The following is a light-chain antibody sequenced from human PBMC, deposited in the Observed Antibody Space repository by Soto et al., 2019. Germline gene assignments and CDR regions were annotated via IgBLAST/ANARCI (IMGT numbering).Light chain of an antibody. V-gene: IGKV4-1*01. CDR3: QQYYTNPLT. CDR2: WAS. CDR1: QSVLYSSDNRNY. J-gene: IGKJ1*01. Sequence: DIVMTQSPDSLAVSLGERATVNCKSGQSVLYSSDNRNYLAWYQQKPGQSPKLLISWASTRESGVPDRFSGSGSGTDFTLTISSLQAEDVAVYFCQQYYTNPLTFGQGTKVEIK.